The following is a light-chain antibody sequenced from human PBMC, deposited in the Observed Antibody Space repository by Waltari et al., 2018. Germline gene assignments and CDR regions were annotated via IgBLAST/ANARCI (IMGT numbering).Light chain of an antibody. CDR1: SSDVGNYNL. CDR2: AGS. V-gene: IGLV2-23*01. Sequence: QSALTQPASVSGSPGQSITISCTGTSSDVGNYNLVSWYQQHPGKAPKLMISAGSKRPSRVANRFAGTKSGNTASLTIAGLQAEDEADYYGCSYAGSSTYVFGTGTKVTVL. CDR3: CSYAGSSTYV. J-gene: IGLJ1*01.